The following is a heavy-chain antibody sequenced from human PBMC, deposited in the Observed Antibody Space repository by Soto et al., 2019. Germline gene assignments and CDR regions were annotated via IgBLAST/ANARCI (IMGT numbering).Heavy chain of an antibody. D-gene: IGHD3-3*01. J-gene: IGHJ3*02. CDR3: ARRYYDFWSGSETGAFDI. CDR1: EGRFANYC. Sequence: GAEGRFANYCGGWVRQMHGKGLEWMGIIYPGDSDTRYRPSFQGQVTISADKSISTAYLQWSSLKASDTAMYYCARRYYDFWSGSETGAFDIWGQGTMVTVSS. V-gene: IGHV5-51*01. CDR2: IYPGDSDT.